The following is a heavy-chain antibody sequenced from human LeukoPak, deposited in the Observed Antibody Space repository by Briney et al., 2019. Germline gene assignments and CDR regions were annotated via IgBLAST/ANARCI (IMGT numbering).Heavy chain of an antibody. J-gene: IGHJ4*02. CDR1: GFTFDDHG. CDR2: INWNGDST. CDR3: TRGNVAAATAILYFDY. D-gene: IGHD6-13*01. Sequence: GGSLRLSCAASGFTFDDHGVSWVRQAPGKGLEWVSGINWNGDSTGYADSVKGRFTISRDNAKNSLYLQMNSQRAEDTALYHCTRGNVAAATAILYFDYWGQGTLVTVSS. V-gene: IGHV3-20*01.